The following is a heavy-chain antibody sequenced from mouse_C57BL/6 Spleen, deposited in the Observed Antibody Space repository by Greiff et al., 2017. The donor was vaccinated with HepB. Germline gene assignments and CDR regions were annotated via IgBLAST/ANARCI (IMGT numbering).Heavy chain of an antibody. Sequence: EVMLVESGGGLVKPGGSLKLSCAASGFTFSDYGMHWVRQAPEKGLEWVAYISSGGSNIYYADTVKGRITISRDNAKNSLFLQMTSLRSEDTSVYYWPRTLWGGFWGPGTTRSVSS. J-gene: IGHJ2*01. CDR2: ISSGGSNI. CDR3: PRTLWGGF. V-gene: IGHV5-17*01. CDR1: GFTFSDYG. D-gene: IGHD1-1*02.